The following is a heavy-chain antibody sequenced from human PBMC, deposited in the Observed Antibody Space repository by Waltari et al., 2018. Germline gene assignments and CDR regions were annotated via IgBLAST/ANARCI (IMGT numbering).Heavy chain of an antibody. CDR3: VRSTSWRYYFDT. Sequence: DVQLVESGGGLVKPGGSLRLSCAASGFTFSSYSMHWVRQAPGKGLEWVASISSGGTYIYYTYSGKGRFTISRGSVTDSLYLQMNSLRVEDTATYFCVRSTSWRYYFDTWGQGTLVAVSS. CDR2: ISSGGTYI. V-gene: IGHV3-21*01. D-gene: IGHD6-13*01. CDR1: GFTFSSYS. J-gene: IGHJ4*02.